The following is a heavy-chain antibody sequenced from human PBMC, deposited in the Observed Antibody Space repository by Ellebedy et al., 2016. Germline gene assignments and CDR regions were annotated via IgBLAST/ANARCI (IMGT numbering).Heavy chain of an antibody. CDR1: GYTFTSYW. CDR3: ARRTYYDFWSGYYGYFDY. J-gene: IGHJ4*02. CDR2: IYPGDSDT. D-gene: IGHD3-3*01. Sequence: GGSLRLXXKGSGYTFTSYWIGWVRQMPGKGLEWVGIIYPGDSDTRYSPSFQGQVTISADKSISTPYLQWSSLKASDTAMYYCARRTYYDFWSGYYGYFDYWGQGTLVTVSS. V-gene: IGHV5-51*01.